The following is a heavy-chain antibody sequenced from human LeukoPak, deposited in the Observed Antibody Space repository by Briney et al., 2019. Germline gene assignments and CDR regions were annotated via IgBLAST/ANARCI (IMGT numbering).Heavy chain of an antibody. CDR3: ARVTGDRDYYYYGMDV. D-gene: IGHD3-16*01. Sequence: GGSLRLSCAASGLTFSSYAMHWVRQATGKGLEWVAVISYDGSNKYYADSVKGRFTISRDNSKNTLYLQMNSLRAEDTAVYYCARVTGDRDYYYYGMDVWGQGTTVTVSS. CDR2: ISYDGSNK. J-gene: IGHJ6*02. V-gene: IGHV3-30-3*01. CDR1: GLTFSSYA.